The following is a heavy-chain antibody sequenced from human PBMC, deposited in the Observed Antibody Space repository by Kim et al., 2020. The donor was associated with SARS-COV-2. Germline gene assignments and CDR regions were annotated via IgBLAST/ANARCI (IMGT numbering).Heavy chain of an antibody. CDR1: GFTFSSYA. V-gene: IGHV3-30-3*01. CDR3: ARDSDWNDVLVWGDAFD. Sequence: GGSLRLSCAASGFTFSSYAMHWVRQAPGKGLEWVAVISYDGSNKYYADSVKGRFTISRDNSKNTLYLQMNSLRAEDTAVYYCARDSDWNDVLVWGDAFD. J-gene: IGHJ3*02. D-gene: IGHD1-1*01. CDR2: ISYDGSNK.